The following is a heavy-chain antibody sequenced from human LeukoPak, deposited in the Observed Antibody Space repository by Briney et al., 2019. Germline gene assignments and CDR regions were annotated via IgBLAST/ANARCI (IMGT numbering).Heavy chain of an antibody. CDR2: FDPEDGET. Sequence: GASVKVSRKVSGYTLTELSMHWVRQAPGKGLEWMGGFDPEDGETIYAQRFQGRVTMTEDTSTDTAYMELSSLRSEDTAVYYCATAPRITMVRDGGSGPRYYYYGMDVWGQGTTVTVSS. D-gene: IGHD3-10*01. J-gene: IGHJ6*02. V-gene: IGHV1-24*01. CDR1: GYTLTELS. CDR3: ATAPRITMVRDGGSGPRYYYYGMDV.